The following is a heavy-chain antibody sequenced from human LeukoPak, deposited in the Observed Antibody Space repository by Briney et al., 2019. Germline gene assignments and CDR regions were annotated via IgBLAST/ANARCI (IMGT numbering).Heavy chain of an antibody. V-gene: IGHV4-59*01. CDR2: IYYSGST. Sequence: SETLSLTCTVSGGSISSYYWSWIRQPPGKGLEWTGYIYYSGSTNYNPSLKSRVTISVDTSKNQFSLKLSSVTAADTAVYYCARTYGSGSYYFDYWGQGTLVTVSS. J-gene: IGHJ4*02. D-gene: IGHD3-10*01. CDR3: ARTYGSGSYYFDY. CDR1: GGSISSYY.